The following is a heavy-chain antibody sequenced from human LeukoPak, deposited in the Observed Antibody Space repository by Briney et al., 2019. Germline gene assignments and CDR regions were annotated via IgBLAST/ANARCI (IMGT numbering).Heavy chain of an antibody. D-gene: IGHD1-26*01. J-gene: IGHJ4*02. CDR3: ARRVGGPTPYFDY. CDR1: GYNFVNFW. Sequence: PGESXKISCKGSGYNFVNFWIGWVRQLPGKGLEWMGIIYPGDSETTYSPSFQGQVTVSADKSISTAYLQWSSLKASDTAIYYCARRVGGPTPYFDYWGQGTLVTVSS. V-gene: IGHV5-51*01. CDR2: IYPGDSET.